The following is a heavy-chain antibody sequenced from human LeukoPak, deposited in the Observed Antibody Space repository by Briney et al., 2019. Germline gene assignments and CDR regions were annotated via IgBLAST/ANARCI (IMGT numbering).Heavy chain of an antibody. J-gene: IGHJ3*02. CDR1: GGTFSSYA. CDR3: ASTQDIVVVPAANAFDI. Sequence: SVKVSCKASGGTFSSYAISWVRQAPGQGLEWMGGIIPIFGTANYAQKSQGRVTITADESTSTAYMELSSLRSEDTAVYYCASTQDIVVVPAANAFDIWGQGTMVTVSS. V-gene: IGHV1-69*13. CDR2: IIPIFGTA. D-gene: IGHD2-2*01.